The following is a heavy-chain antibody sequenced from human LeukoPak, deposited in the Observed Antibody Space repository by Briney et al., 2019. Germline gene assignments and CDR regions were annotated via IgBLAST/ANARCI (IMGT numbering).Heavy chain of an antibody. V-gene: IGHV4-30-2*01. CDR3: ARLGPYSNRLIDY. CDR2: IYHSGST. J-gene: IGHJ4*02. D-gene: IGHD6-13*01. CDR1: GGSISSGGYY. Sequence: SETLSLTCTVSGGSISSGGYYWSWIRQPPGKGLEWIGYIYHSGSTYYNPSLKSRVTISVDTSKNQFSLKLSSVTAADTAVYYCARLGPYSNRLIDYWGQGTLVTVSS.